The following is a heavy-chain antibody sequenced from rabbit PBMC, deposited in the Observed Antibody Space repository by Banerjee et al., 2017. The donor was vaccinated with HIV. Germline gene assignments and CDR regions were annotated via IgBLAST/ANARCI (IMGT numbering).Heavy chain of an antibody. J-gene: IGHJ4*01. CDR2: ISNSGSA. CDR1: GFDFSSYG. Sequence: QEQLVESGGGLVQPGGSLKLSCKASGFDFSSYGVSWVRQAAGKGPEWIGYISNSGSAYYASWAKGRFTISKTSSTTVTLQMTSLTAADTATYFCGKRYTSSGCADLWGPGTLVTVS. D-gene: IGHD1-1*01. V-gene: IGHV1S36*01. CDR3: GKRYTSSGCADL.